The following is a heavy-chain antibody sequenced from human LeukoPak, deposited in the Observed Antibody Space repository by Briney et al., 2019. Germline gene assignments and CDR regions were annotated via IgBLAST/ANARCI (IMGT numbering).Heavy chain of an antibody. V-gene: IGHV1-18*04. Sequence: ASVKVSCKASGYIFTSYAISWVRQAPGPGLGWMGWISVYNGNTVYAQKLQGRVTMTTDTSTRTAYMNPRSLRSEATAVYSCARVGGYSGYEDHWGQGTLVTVSS. CDR1: GYIFTSYA. CDR2: ISVYNGNT. D-gene: IGHD5-12*01. CDR3: ARVGGYSGYEDH. J-gene: IGHJ4*02.